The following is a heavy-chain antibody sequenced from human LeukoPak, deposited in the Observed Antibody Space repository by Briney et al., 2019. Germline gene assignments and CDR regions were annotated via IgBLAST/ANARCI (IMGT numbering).Heavy chain of an antibody. J-gene: IGHJ4*02. CDR3: ATAGYSSSWYFG. CDR1: GFTFSRYS. Sequence: GGSLRLSCVASGFTFSRYSMNWVRQAPGKGLEWVSSISSSGTYIYYADSMKGRFTLSRDNAKNSLYLQMNSLRAEDTTVYYCATAGYSSSWYFGWGQGNLVTVSS. V-gene: IGHV3-21*01. CDR2: ISSSGTYI. D-gene: IGHD6-13*01.